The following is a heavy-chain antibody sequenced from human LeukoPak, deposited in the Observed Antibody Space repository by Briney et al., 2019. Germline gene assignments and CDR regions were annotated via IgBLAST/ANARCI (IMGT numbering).Heavy chain of an antibody. CDR2: INPNSGGT. CDR1: GYTFTSYA. V-gene: IGHV1-2*02. Sequence: ASVKVSCKASGYTFTSYAMNWVRQAPGQGLEWMGWINPNSGGTNYAQKFQGRVTMTRDTSISTAYMELSRLRSDDTAVYYCARVGHYDSSGYDYYYYYYMDVWGKGTTVTISS. CDR3: ARVGHYDSSGYDYYYYYYMDV. D-gene: IGHD3-22*01. J-gene: IGHJ6*03.